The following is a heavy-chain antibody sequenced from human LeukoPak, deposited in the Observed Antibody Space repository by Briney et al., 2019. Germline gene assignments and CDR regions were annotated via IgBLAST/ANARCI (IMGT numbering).Heavy chain of an antibody. J-gene: IGHJ4*02. CDR3: ATKSEYSSSPWDY. V-gene: IGHV4-4*02. D-gene: IGHD6-6*01. CDR2: IYHSGST. Sequence: PSGTLSLTCAVSGGSISSSNWWSWVRQPPGKGLEWIGEIYHSGSTNYNPSLKSRVTISVDKSKNQFSLKLSSVTAADTAVYYCATKSEYSSSPWDYWGQGTLVTVSS. CDR1: GGSISSSNW.